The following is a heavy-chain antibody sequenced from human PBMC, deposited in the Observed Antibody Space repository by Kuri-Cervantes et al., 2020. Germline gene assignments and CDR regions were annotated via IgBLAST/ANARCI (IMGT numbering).Heavy chain of an antibody. CDR3: ARAKYYYDSSGYLGFDP. D-gene: IGHD3-22*01. V-gene: IGHV1-46*01. CDR1: GYTFTSYY. CDR2: INPSGGST. J-gene: IGHJ5*02. Sequence: ASVKVSCKASGYTFTSYYMHWVRQAPGQGLEWMGIINPSGGSTSYAQKFQGRVTMTRDTSTSTVYMELGSLRSEDTAVYYCARAKYYYDSSGYLGFDPWGQGTLVTVSS.